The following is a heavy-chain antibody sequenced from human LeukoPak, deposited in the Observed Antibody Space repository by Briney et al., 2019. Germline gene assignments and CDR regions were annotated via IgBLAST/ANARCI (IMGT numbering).Heavy chain of an antibody. CDR2: ISSSSSYI. D-gene: IGHD5-24*01. CDR3: AAAKEMATIGPQDY. Sequence: GGSLRLSCAASGFTFSSYSMNWVRQAPGKGLEWVSSISSSSSYIYYADSVKGRFTISRDNAKNSLYLQMNSLRAEDTAVYYCAAAKEMATIGPQDYWGQGTLVTVSS. J-gene: IGHJ4*02. CDR1: GFTFSSYS. V-gene: IGHV3-21*04.